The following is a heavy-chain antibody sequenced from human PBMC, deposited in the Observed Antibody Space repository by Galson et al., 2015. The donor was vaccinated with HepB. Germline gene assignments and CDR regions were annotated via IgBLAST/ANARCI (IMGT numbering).Heavy chain of an antibody. CDR3: ARSGARIRFGDLLIEASDI. D-gene: IGHD3-10*01. Sequence: SVKVSCKASGYTFTTYTIHWVRQAPGQRLEWMGWINAGNGHTKYSQKFQGRVTITRDTSANTAYMELSSLRSEDTAVYYCARSGARIRFGDLLIEASDIWGQGTMVTVAS. V-gene: IGHV1-3*01. J-gene: IGHJ3*02. CDR1: GYTFTTYT. CDR2: INAGNGHT.